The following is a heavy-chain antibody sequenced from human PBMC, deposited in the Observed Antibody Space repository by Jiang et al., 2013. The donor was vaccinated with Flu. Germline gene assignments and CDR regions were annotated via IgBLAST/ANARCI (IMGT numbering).Heavy chain of an antibody. J-gene: IGHJ4*02. CDR1: GGTFSSYA. CDR2: IIPFLGTT. V-gene: IGHV1-69*06. D-gene: IGHD1-7*01. CDR3: AIPNWIYVSVIAFESPHPLSF. Sequence: VQLLESGAEVKKPGSSVKVSCKASGGTFSSYAINWVRQAPGHGLEWMGGIIPFLGTTNYAQKFQGRITVTADISTSTAYMELSSLRSEDTAVYHCAIPNWIYVSVIAFESPHPLSFWGQGTLVTVSS.